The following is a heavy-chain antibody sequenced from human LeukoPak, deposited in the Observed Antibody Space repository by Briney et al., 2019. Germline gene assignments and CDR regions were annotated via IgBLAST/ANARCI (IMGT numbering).Heavy chain of an antibody. V-gene: IGHV3-21*01. J-gene: IGHJ4*02. Sequence: PGGSLRLSCAASGFTFSGYSLNWVRQAPGKGLEWVSAISISSSSIYYVDSVKGRFTISRDNAKNSLYLQMNSLRAEDTAVYYCATAAAGRIDYWGQGTLVSVSS. CDR1: GFTFSGYS. CDR2: ISISSSSI. D-gene: IGHD6-13*01. CDR3: ATAAAGRIDY.